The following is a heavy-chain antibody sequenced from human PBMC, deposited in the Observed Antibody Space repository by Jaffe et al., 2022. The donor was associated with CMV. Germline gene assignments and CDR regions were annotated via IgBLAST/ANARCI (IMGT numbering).Heavy chain of an antibody. CDR3: ANFYDSSGRAFSTYYFDY. D-gene: IGHD3-22*01. CDR1: GFTFSSYA. V-gene: IGHV3-23*01. Sequence: EVQLLESGGGLVQPGGSLRLSCAASGFTFSSYAMSWVRQAPGKGLEWVSAISGSGGSTYYADSVKGRFTISRDNSKNTLYLQMNSLRAEDTAVYYCANFYDSSGRAFSTYYFDYWGQGTLVTVSS. J-gene: IGHJ4*02. CDR2: ISGSGGST.